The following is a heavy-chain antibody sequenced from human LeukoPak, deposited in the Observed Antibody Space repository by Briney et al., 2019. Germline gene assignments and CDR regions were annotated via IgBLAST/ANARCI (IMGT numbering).Heavy chain of an antibody. D-gene: IGHD3-3*01. Sequence: GGSLRLSCAASGFTFSDYYMSWIRQAPGKGLEWVSYISSSGSTIYYADSVKGRFTISRDNAKNSLYLQMNSLRAEDTAVYHCATYYDFWSGYPGGYYFDYWGQGTLVTVSS. V-gene: IGHV3-11*01. J-gene: IGHJ4*02. CDR3: ATYYDFWSGYPGGYYFDY. CDR2: ISSSGSTI. CDR1: GFTFSDYY.